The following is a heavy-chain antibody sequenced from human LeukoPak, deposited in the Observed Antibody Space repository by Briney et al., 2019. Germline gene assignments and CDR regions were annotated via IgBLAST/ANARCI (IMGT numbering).Heavy chain of an antibody. CDR2: ISYDGSNK. CDR1: GFTFSSYA. V-gene: IGHV3-30-3*01. D-gene: IGHD2-15*01. CDR3: AKDGVNCSGGSCSQGWFDP. Sequence: PGRSLRLSCAASGFTFSSYAMHWVRQAPGKGLEWVAVISYDGSNKYYADSVKGRFTISRDNSKNTLYLQMNSLRAEDTAVYYCAKDGVNCSGGSCSQGWFDPWGQGTLVTVSS. J-gene: IGHJ5*02.